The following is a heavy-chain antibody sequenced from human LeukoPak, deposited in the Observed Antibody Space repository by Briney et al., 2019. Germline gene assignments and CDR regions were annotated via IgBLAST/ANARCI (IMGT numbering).Heavy chain of an antibody. D-gene: IGHD3-9*01. Sequence: ASVKVSCKASGYTFTSYDINWVRLATGQGLEWMGWMNPNSGNTGYAQKFQGRVTMTRNTSISTAYMELSSLRSEDTAVYYCARVLRIRYFDPMGYWGQGTLVTVSS. CDR2: MNPNSGNT. J-gene: IGHJ4*02. CDR3: ARVLRIRYFDPMGY. CDR1: GYTFTSYD. V-gene: IGHV1-8*01.